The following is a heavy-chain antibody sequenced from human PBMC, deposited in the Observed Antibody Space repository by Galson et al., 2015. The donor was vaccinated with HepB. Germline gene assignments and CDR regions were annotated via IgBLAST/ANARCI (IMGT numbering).Heavy chain of an antibody. Sequence: SLRLSCAASGFTFSSYAMHWVRQAPGKGLEWVAVISYDGSNKYYADSVKGRFTISRDNSKNTLYLQMNSLRAEDTAVYYCAREGAYCSGGSCYSGWFDPWGQGTLVTVSS. J-gene: IGHJ5*02. CDR2: ISYDGSNK. CDR3: AREGAYCSGGSCYSGWFDP. V-gene: IGHV3-30-3*01. CDR1: GFTFSSYA. D-gene: IGHD2-15*01.